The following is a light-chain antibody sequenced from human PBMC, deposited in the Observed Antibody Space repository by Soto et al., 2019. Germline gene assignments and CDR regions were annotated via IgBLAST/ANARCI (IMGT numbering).Light chain of an antibody. CDR1: QSLVYTNGNTY. V-gene: IGKV2-30*01. CDR2: KVS. Sequence: DVVVTQSPLSLPVTLGQPASISCRSSQSLVYTNGNTYLAWFQQRPGQSPRRLIYKVSIRDSGVPDRFSGSGSGTEFTLTMSRVEAEDVGVYYCMQGTHWPRTFGQGTKVEIK. CDR3: MQGTHWPRT. J-gene: IGKJ1*01.